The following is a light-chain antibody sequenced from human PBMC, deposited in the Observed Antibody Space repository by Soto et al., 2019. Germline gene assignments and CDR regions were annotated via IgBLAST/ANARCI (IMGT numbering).Light chain of an antibody. CDR2: DVS. CDR1: SSDVGGYNY. J-gene: IGLJ3*02. Sequence: QSVLTQPASVSGSPGQSITISCTGTSSDVGGYNYVSWYQQHPGKAPKLMIYDVSNRPSGVSNRFSGSKSGNTASLTISGLQVGEGADYYCRPYTSSSTWVFGGGTKVTVL. CDR3: RPYTSSSTWV. V-gene: IGLV2-14*01.